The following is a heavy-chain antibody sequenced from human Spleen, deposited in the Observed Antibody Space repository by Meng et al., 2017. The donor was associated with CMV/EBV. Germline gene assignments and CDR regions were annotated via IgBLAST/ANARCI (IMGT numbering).Heavy chain of an antibody. J-gene: IGHJ6*02. CDR2: IYYSGST. CDR1: GGSISSSSYY. Sequence: SETLSLTCTVSGGSISSSSYYWGWIRQPPGKGLEWIGSIYYSGSTYYNPSLKSRVTISVDTSKNQFSLKLSSVTAADTAVYYCAKEEGITMVRGDYYSYAMDVWGQGTTVTVSS. V-gene: IGHV4-39*07. CDR3: AKEEGITMVRGDYYSYAMDV. D-gene: IGHD3-10*01.